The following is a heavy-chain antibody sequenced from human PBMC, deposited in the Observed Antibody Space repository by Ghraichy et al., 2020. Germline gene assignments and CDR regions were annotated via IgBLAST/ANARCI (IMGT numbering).Heavy chain of an antibody. CDR1: GGSIGSSSFY. V-gene: IGHV4-39*07. Sequence: SETLSLTCTVSGGSIGSSSFYWGWIRQPPGKGLEWIGHIYYSGTTYYNPSLKSRVTISVDTSKNQFSLKLRSVTAADTAFYYCARVPGTTVDYWGQGILVPVSS. CDR2: IYYSGTT. D-gene: IGHD1-1*01. J-gene: IGHJ4*02. CDR3: ARVPGTTVDY.